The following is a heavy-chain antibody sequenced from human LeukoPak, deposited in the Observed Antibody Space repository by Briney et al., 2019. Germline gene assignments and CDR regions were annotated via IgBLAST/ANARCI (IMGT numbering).Heavy chain of an antibody. V-gene: IGHV3-30-3*01. CDR3: ARDVDATSGWFDP. J-gene: IGHJ5*02. Sequence: GGSLRLSCAASGFTFSSYAMHWVRQAPGKGLEWVAVISYDGSNKYYADSVKGRFTISRDNSKNTLYLQMNSLRAEDTAVYYCARDVDATSGWFDPWGQGTLVTVSS. CDR1: GFTFSSYA. D-gene: IGHD2-15*01. CDR2: ISYDGSNK.